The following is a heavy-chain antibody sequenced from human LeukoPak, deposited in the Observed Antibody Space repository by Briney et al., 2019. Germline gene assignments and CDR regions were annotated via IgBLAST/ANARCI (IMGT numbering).Heavy chain of an antibody. CDR2: IGGSNGIT. Sequence: GGSLRLSCAASRFTFNSYAMSWVRQAPGKGLEWVSVIGGSNGITFYVGSVKGRFTISRDNSKDTLYLQMNSLRAEDTAVYYCARAAAGTMSGYWGQGTLVTVSS. D-gene: IGHD6-13*01. CDR3: ARAAAGTMSGY. V-gene: IGHV3-23*01. CDR1: RFTFNSYA. J-gene: IGHJ4*02.